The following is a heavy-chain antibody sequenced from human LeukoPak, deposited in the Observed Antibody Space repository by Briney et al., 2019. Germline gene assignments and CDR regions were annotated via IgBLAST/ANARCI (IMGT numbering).Heavy chain of an antibody. D-gene: IGHD1-26*01. CDR2: ISSNSSYI. CDR1: GFTFSSYS. V-gene: IGHV3-21*01. Sequence: GGSLRLSCTASGFTFSSYSMNWVRQAPGKGLEWVSSISSNSSYIYYADSVKGRFTISRDNAKNSLYLQMNSLRAEDTAVYYCARDTVVGATTGTDYWGQGTLVTVSS. J-gene: IGHJ4*02. CDR3: ARDTVVGATTGTDY.